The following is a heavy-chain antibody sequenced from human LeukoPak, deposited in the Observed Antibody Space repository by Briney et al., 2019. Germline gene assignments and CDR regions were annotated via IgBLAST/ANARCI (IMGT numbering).Heavy chain of an antibody. V-gene: IGHV3-74*01. CDR2: INSDGSST. J-gene: IGHJ4*02. CDR3: ARGPSGWGSLDS. D-gene: IGHD7-27*01. CDR1: GFTVSRNY. Sequence: GGSLRLSYAAYGFTVSRNYMSWVRQAPGKGLVWVSRINSDGSSTNYADSVKGRFTISRDNAKNTLYLQVKSLRAEDTAVYYCARGPSGWGSLDSWGQGTLVTVSS.